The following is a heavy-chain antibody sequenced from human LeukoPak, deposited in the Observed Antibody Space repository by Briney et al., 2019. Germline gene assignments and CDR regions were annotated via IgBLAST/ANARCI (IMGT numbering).Heavy chain of an antibody. CDR3: ARRRDWFDP. CDR2: IGSSGNAI. CDR1: GFTFSSSE. V-gene: IGHV3-48*03. Sequence: GGSLRLSCAASGFTFSSSEMNWVRQAPGKGLEWVSYIGSSGNAIYYADSVRGRFAISRDNAKNSLYLQVNSLRVEDTAVYYCARRRDWFDPWGQGTLVTVSS. J-gene: IGHJ5*02.